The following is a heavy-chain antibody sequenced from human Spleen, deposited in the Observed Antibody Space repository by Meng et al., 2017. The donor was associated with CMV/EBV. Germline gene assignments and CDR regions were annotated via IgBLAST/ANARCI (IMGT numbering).Heavy chain of an antibody. CDR1: GGSIGRSY. J-gene: IGHJ4*02. D-gene: IGHD6-13*01. V-gene: IGHV4-59*01. Sequence: SETLSLTCSVSGGSIGRSYWSWIRQPPGKGLEWIGYVYYDGRTNYNPSLKSRVTISGDTSKNQFSLRLNSVTAVDTAVYYCARTIAAAAHYFDYWGQGALVTVSS. CDR3: ARTIAAAAHYFDY. CDR2: VYYDGRT.